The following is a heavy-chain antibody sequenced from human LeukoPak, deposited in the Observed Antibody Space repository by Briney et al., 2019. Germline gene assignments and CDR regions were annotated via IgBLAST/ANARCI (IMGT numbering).Heavy chain of an antibody. J-gene: IGHJ4*02. CDR3: ARGEDIVVVPAATFLGSY. Sequence: SVKVSCKASGGTFSSYAISWVRQAPGQGLEWMGGIIPIFGTANYAQKFQGRVTITADESTSTAYMELSSLRSEDTAVYYCARGEDIVVVPAATFLGSYWGQGTLVTVSS. D-gene: IGHD2-2*01. V-gene: IGHV1-69*13. CDR2: IIPIFGTA. CDR1: GGTFSSYA.